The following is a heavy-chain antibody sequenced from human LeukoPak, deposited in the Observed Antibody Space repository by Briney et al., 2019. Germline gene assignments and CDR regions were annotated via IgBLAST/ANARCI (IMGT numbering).Heavy chain of an antibody. CDR2: VFYSGNT. V-gene: IGHV4-39*01. D-gene: IGHD3-10*01. J-gene: IGHJ6*02. CDR1: GGSISRTSHY. Sequence: SETLSLTCTVSGGSISRTSHYWGWIRQPPGKGLEWIGSVFYSGNTYYNPSLKSRVTISVDTSKHLFSLKLSFVTAADTAVYYCARSSYGSGTLYNGMDVWGQGTTVTVSS. CDR3: ARSSYGSGTLYNGMDV.